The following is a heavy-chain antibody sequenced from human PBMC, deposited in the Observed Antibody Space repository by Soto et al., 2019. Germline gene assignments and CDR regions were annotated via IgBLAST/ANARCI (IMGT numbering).Heavy chain of an antibody. CDR1: GFTFSSYA. D-gene: IGHD6-6*01. V-gene: IGHV3-23*01. CDR3: AKDRERIATRSIDY. Sequence: EVQLLESGGGLVQPGGSLRLSCAVSGFTFSSYAMSWVRQAPGKGLEWVSGISGSGVSTYYADSVKGRFTISRDNSKSTLYLQMNSLRAEDTAVYYCAKDRERIATRSIDYWGQGTLVTVSS. CDR2: ISGSGVST. J-gene: IGHJ4*02.